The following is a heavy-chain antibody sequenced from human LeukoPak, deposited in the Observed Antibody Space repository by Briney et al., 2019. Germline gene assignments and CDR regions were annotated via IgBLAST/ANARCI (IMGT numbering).Heavy chain of an antibody. CDR2: IRYDGSNK. CDR3: AKVRAAAGMFDAFDI. Sequence: GGSLRLSYAASGFTLSSYGMQWVRQAPGKGREGVAVIRYDGSNKYYADSVKGRFTISRDNAKNTLYLQMNSLRAEDTAVYYCAKVRAAAGMFDAFDIWGQGTMLTVSS. J-gene: IGHJ3*02. V-gene: IGHV3-33*06. D-gene: IGHD6-13*01. CDR1: GFTLSSYG.